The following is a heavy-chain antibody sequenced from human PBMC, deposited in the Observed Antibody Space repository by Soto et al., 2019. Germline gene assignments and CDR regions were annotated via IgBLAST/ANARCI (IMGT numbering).Heavy chain of an antibody. D-gene: IGHD1-7*01. CDR3: ARAWDYPHWFDP. J-gene: IGHJ5*02. V-gene: IGHV4-31*03. CDR2: IYYSGST. CDR1: GGSISSGGYY. Sequence: SETLSLTCTVSGGSISSGGYYWSWIRQHPGKGLEWIGYIYYSGSTYYNPSLKSRVTISVDTSKNQFSLKLSSVTAADMAVYYCARAWDYPHWFDPCGQRPLAAVSS.